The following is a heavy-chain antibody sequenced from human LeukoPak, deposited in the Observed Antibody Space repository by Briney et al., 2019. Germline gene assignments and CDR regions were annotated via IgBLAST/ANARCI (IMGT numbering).Heavy chain of an antibody. Sequence: GGSLRLSCAASGSTVSSNYMSWVRQAPGKGLEWVSVIYSGGSTYYAESVKGRFTISRDNSNNTLYLQMNSLRAEDTAVYYCARGGVPNWFDPWGQGTLVTVSS. V-gene: IGHV3-53*01. CDR1: GSTVSSNY. CDR2: IYSGGST. CDR3: ARGGVPNWFDP. J-gene: IGHJ5*02. D-gene: IGHD6-6*01.